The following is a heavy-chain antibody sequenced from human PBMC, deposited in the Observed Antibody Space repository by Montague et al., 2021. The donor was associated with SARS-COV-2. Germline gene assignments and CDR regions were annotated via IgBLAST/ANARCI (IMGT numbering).Heavy chain of an antibody. V-gene: IGHV4-4*02. CDR3: ASPKEGSGYYRPFDY. J-gene: IGHJ4*02. Sequence: LSLTCGVSGASVTSTNWWSWVRQPTGKGLEWIGEIYHTGNTNYSPSLKNRVSISLDKSKNQLSLRLNSVTAADTAVYYCASPKEGSGYYRPFDYWGQGILVTVSS. CDR2: IYHTGNT. CDR1: GASVTSTNW. D-gene: IGHD3-22*01.